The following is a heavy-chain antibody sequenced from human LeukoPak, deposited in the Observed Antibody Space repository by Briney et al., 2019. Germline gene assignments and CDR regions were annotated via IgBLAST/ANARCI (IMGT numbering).Heavy chain of an antibody. V-gene: IGHV1-18*01. CDR2: ISAYNGNT. CDR1: RYTFTIYG. J-gene: IGHJ5*02. Sequence: ASVKVSCKPSRYTFTIYGISWVRQDPGQGLEWMGWISAYNGNTNYAQKLQGRVTMTTDTSTSTAYMELRSLRSDDTAVYYCARDTGYTAMVTFDPWGQGTLVTVSS. CDR3: ARDTGYTAMVTFDP. D-gene: IGHD5-18*01.